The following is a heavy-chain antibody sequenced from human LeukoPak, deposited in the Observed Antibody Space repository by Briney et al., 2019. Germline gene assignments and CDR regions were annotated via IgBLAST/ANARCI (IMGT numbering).Heavy chain of an antibody. V-gene: IGHV3-23*01. CDR1: GFTFSSYD. CDR2: IRGSGDNT. D-gene: IGHD2-2*01. J-gene: IGHJ4*02. CDR3: ARRRPAASPYYFDY. Sequence: GGSLRLSCAASGFTFSSYDMGWVRQAPGKGLEWVSAIRGSGDNTFYADSVKGRFTISRDNSKNTLYLQMNSLRAEDTAIYYCARRRPAASPYYFDYWGQGTLVTVSS.